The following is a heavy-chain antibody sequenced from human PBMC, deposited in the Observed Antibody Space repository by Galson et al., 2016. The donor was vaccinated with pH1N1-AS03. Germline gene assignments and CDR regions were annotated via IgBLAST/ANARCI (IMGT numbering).Heavy chain of an antibody. D-gene: IGHD3-3*01. CDR1: GYTFTHFG. CDR3: VRESEISGVVFFNY. J-gene: IGHJ4*02. Sequence: SVKASCKASGYTFTHFGISWVRQAPGQGLEWMGWISAYYGDTHFAHKFQERVTLTRDTSTATAYMELRNLRSDDTAVYYCVRESEISGVVFFNYWGQGTLVTVSS. CDR2: ISAYYGDT. V-gene: IGHV1-18*01.